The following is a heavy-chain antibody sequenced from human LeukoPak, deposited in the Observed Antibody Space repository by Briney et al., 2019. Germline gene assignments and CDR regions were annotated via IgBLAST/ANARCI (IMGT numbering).Heavy chain of an antibody. D-gene: IGHD4/OR15-4a*01. J-gene: IGHJ4*02. CDR2: ARNRGNGYTT. CDR1: GFTFSDHY. CDR3: ARIMRVDYGTYYFDY. V-gene: IGHV3-72*01. Sequence: GGSLRLSCAASGFTFSDHYIDWVRQAPGKGLEWVGRARNRGNGYTTQYAASVKGRFTFSRDDTENTVYLQMNSLKTEDTAVYFCARIMRVDYGTYYFDYWGQGTLVTVSS.